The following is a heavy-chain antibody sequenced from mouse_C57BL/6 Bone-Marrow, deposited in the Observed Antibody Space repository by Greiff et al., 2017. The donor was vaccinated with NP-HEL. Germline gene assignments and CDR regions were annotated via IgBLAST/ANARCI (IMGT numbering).Heavy chain of an antibody. D-gene: IGHD2-13*01. J-gene: IGHJ4*01. CDR1: GYTFTSYW. Sequence: VQLQQPGAELVRPGSSVKLSCKASGYTFTSYWMDWVKQRPGQGLEWIGNIYPSDSEIHYNQKFKDKATLTVDKSSSTAYMKLSSMTSDDSAVYYCARREAYGDYPYAMDYWGQGTSVTVSS. CDR2: IYPSDSEI. V-gene: IGHV1-61*01. CDR3: ARREAYGDYPYAMDY.